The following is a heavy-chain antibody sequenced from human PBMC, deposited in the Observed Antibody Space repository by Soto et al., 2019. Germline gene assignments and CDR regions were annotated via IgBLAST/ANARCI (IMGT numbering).Heavy chain of an antibody. CDR3: NYYYYGMDV. Sequence: GESLKISCKGSGYTFTDYWIGWVRQLPGKGLEWMGIIYPGDSDTRYSPSFQGHVTITVDKSTSTAADTAVYYCARDCSGDSPNYYYYGMDVWGQGTTVTVSS. D-gene: IGHD2-15*01. J-gene: IGHJ6*02. CDR2: IYPGDSDT. V-gene: IGHV5-51*01. CDR1: GYTFTDYW.